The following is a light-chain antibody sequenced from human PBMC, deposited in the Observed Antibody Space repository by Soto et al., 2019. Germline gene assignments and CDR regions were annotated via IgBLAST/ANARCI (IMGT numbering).Light chain of an antibody. CDR3: QQYFKSPWT. J-gene: IGKJ1*01. V-gene: IGKV3-20*01. Sequence: IVLTQSPGTLSLSPGDRATLSCGASQTVSGNYLAWYQQKPGQVPRLLIYGASSRAISIPDRFSGSGSGTDFALTISRLEPEDFAVYYCQQYFKSPWTFGQGTKVEIK. CDR1: QTVSGNY. CDR2: GAS.